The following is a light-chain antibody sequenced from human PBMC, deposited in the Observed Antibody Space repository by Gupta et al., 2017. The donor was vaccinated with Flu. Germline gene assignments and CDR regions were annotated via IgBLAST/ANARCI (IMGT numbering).Light chain of an antibody. CDR2: VDS. Sequence: AIISCGGENSAGKGVHWYQQRQGPAHMLLVLVDSDRPSGIPGRISCSKSGNTDTPSISSVEAGDEAEDDCYVWFDRGKPDCVFGGGTKLTVL. CDR3: YVWFDRGKPDCV. V-gene: IGLV3-21*02. CDR1: NSAGKG. J-gene: IGLJ3*02.